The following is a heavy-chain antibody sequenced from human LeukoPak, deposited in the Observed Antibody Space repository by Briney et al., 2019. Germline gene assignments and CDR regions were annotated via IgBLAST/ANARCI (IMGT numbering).Heavy chain of an antibody. D-gene: IGHD2-15*01. Sequence: ASVKVSCKASGYTFTGYYMHWVRRAPGQGLEWMGWINPNSGGTNYAQKFQGRVTITADESTSTAYMELSSLGSEDTAVYYCARGHCSGGSCYEVDYWGQGTLVTVSS. V-gene: IGHV1-2*02. CDR3: ARGHCSGGSCYEVDY. J-gene: IGHJ4*02. CDR2: INPNSGGT. CDR1: GYTFTGYY.